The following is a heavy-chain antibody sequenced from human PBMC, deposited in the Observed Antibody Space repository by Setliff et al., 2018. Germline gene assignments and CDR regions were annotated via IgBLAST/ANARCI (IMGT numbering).Heavy chain of an antibody. D-gene: IGHD3-10*01. Sequence: ASVKVSCKASGYSFTDYYMHWVRQVPGRGLEWMGWINPKSGGTRYAQNFQGRVTMTRNTSISTAYMELSALRSDDTAVYYCARRFSSGNYNNLGYWGQGALVTVSS. V-gene: IGHV1-2*02. CDR3: ARRFSSGNYNNLGY. CDR1: GYSFTDYY. CDR2: INPKSGGT. J-gene: IGHJ4*02.